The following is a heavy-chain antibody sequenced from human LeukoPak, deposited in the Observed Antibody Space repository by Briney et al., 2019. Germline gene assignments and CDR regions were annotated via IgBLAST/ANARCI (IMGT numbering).Heavy chain of an antibody. V-gene: IGHV1-2*02. J-gene: IGHJ6*02. D-gene: IGHD4-11*01. CDR2: INPNSGGT. CDR3: ATIPMTTSLGHQKYYYYYGMDV. Sequence: GASVKVSCKASGYTFTGYYMHWVRQAPGQGLEWMGWINPNSGGTNYAQKFQGRVTMTRDTSISTAYMGLSRLRSDDTAVYYCATIPMTTSLGHQKYYYYYGMDVWGQGTTVTVSS. CDR1: GYTFTGYY.